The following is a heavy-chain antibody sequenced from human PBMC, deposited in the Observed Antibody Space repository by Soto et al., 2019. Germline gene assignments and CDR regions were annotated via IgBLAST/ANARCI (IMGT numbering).Heavy chain of an antibody. CDR2: MYHSGST. J-gene: IGHJ5*02. Sequence: SETLSLTCTVSGGSISSYYWSWIRQPPGKGLEWIGYMYHSGSTYYNPSLKSRVTISIDRSKNQFSLKLSSVTAADTAVYYCARLGNYYQSLDPWGPGTLVTVSS. CDR3: ARLGNYYQSLDP. V-gene: IGHV4-59*08. D-gene: IGHD4-4*01. CDR1: GGSISSYY.